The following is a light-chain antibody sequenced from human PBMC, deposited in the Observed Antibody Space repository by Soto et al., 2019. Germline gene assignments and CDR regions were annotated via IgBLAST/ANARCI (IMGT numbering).Light chain of an antibody. CDR2: AAP. V-gene: IGKV1-39*01. J-gene: IGKJ1*01. CDR1: QSISTY. Sequence: DIQMPQSPSTLSASVGDRVTITCRASQSISTYLNWYQQKLGKAPPLLIYAAPSLQSGVPSRFRGGGSGTDFTLTISDLQPEGFATYFCQLCYGSPRTFGQGTKVEI. CDR3: QLCYGSPRT.